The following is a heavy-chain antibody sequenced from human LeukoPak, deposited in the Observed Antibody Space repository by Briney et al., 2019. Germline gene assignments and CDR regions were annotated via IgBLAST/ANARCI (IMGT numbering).Heavy chain of an antibody. V-gene: IGHV3-48*01. Sequence: GGSLRLSCAASAFTFITYSMNWVRQAPGKGLEWISYISSGSNTIYYADSVKGRFTISIDNARNSLFLQMNSLGAEDTAVYYCARRVGSTYYFDWWGQGTLVTVSS. J-gene: IGHJ4*02. CDR2: ISSGSNTI. CDR1: AFTFITYS. D-gene: IGHD1-26*01. CDR3: ARRVGSTYYFDW.